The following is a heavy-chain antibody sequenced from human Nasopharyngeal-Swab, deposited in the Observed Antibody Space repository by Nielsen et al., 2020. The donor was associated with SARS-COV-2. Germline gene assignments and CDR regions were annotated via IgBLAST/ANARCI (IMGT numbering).Heavy chain of an antibody. V-gene: IGHV3-11*01. D-gene: IGHD6-19*01. Sequence: RQAPGKGLEWVSDISSSDSIRYYADSVKGRFTISRDNAKNSLYLQMNSLRAEDTAVYYCARAGAVAGTSRSRYYYGMDVWGQGTTVTVS. CDR2: ISSSDSIR. CDR3: ARAGAVAGTSRSRYYYGMDV. J-gene: IGHJ6*02.